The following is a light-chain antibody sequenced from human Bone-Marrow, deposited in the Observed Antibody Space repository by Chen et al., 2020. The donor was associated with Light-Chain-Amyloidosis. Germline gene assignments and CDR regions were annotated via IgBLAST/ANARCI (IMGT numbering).Light chain of an antibody. V-gene: IGLV3-10*01. CDR3: YSTDISGSVAV. CDR1: ELPKKY. J-gene: IGLJ3*02. Sequence: SYELTQPPSVSVSPVQTARHTCSGGELPKKYAFWHQHKLGQGPVLVISEDNKRASEFPERSSGSSSGTVATWTISGAQVEDEAVYHCYSTDISGSVAVFGGGTKLTVL. CDR2: EDN.